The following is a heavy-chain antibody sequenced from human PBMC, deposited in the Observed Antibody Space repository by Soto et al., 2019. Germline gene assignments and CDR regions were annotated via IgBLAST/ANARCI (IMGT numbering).Heavy chain of an antibody. J-gene: IGHJ4*02. D-gene: IGHD4-17*01. Sequence: QVQLVQSGAEVKKPRASVKGSCKASGYTFTSYGISWVRQAPGQGLAWMGWISAYNGNTNYAQKLQGRGTMTTDTSTSTAYMELRSRRSDDTAVYYCARADRTVPKYDYWGQGTLVTVSS. CDR1: GYTFTSYG. CDR2: ISAYNGNT. CDR3: ARADRTVPKYDY. V-gene: IGHV1-18*01.